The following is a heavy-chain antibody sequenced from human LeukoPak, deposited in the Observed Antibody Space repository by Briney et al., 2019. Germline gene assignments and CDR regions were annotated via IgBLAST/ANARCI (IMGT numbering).Heavy chain of an antibody. J-gene: IGHJ4*02. D-gene: IGHD3-10*01. CDR3: ARILWFGELLPSNIDY. Sequence: GESLKISFKGSGYRFTSYWISWVRQMPGKGLEWMGRIDPSDSYTNYSPSFRGHVTISADKSISTAYLQWSSLKASDTAMYYCARILWFGELLPSNIDYWGQGTLVTVSS. V-gene: IGHV5-10-1*01. CDR2: IDPSDSYT. CDR1: GYRFTSYW.